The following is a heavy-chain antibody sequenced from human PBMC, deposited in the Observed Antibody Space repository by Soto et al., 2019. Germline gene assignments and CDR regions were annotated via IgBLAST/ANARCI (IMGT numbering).Heavy chain of an antibody. CDR3: TRAGFSSSWRTGYRSRDY. J-gene: IGHJ4*02. Sequence: EVQLVESGGGLVQPGRSLRLSCTASGFTFGDYAMSWVRQAPGKGLEWVGFIRSKAYGGTTEYAASVKGRFTISRDDSKSIAYLQMNSLKTEDTAVYYCTRAGFSSSWRTGYRSRDYWGQGTLVTVSS. CDR2: IRSKAYGGTT. CDR1: GFTFGDYA. D-gene: IGHD6-13*01. V-gene: IGHV3-49*04.